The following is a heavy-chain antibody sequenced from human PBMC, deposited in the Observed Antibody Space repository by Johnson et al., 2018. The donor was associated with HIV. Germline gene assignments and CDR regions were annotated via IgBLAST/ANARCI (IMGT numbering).Heavy chain of an antibody. CDR1: GFSVSSYY. CDR2: ISSGGDT. CDR3: AKGLRYFDWLGANDACDI. D-gene: IGHD3-9*01. V-gene: IGHV3-66*01. J-gene: IGHJ3*02. Sequence: VQLVESGGGLVQPGGSLTLSCAAPGFSVSSYYMTWVRQAPGKGLDWVSVISSGGDTYYADSVRGRFSISRDNSKNTLYLQMNRLRAEDTAVYYCAKGLRYFDWLGANDACDIWGQGTMVTVSS.